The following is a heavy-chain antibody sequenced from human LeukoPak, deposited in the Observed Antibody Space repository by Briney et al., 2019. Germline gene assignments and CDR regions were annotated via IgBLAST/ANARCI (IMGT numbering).Heavy chain of an antibody. D-gene: IGHD6-19*01. J-gene: IGHJ4*02. CDR1: GFTFSSYS. Sequence: PGGSLRLSCAASGFTFSSYSMNWVRQAPGKGLEWVSSISSSSSYIYYADSVKGRFTISRDNAKNSLYLQMNSLRAEDTAVYYCARVGWQGLPTTGYFDHWGQGTLVTVSS. CDR2: ISSSSSYI. CDR3: ARVGWQGLPTTGYFDH. V-gene: IGHV3-21*01.